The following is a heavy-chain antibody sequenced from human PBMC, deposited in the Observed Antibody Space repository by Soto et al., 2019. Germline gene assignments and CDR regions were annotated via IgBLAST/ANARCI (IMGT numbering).Heavy chain of an antibody. CDR2: ISNRGDT. D-gene: IGHD2-15*01. V-gene: IGHV3-66*01. CDR3: AREPRYCRGGSCSITGDAFDI. J-gene: IGHJ3*02. Sequence: EVQLVESGGGLVQPGGSLRLSCTASGFIVSDTYMNWVRQAPGKGLEWVSVISNRGDTHYAYSVRGRFSLSRDIADNTLHLQTNNRRVEDSAGDYCAREPRYCRGGSCSITGDAFDIWGQGTMVTVSS. CDR1: GFIVSDTY.